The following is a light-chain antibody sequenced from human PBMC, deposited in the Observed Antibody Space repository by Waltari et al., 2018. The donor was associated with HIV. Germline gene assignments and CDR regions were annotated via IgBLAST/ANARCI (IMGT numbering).Light chain of an antibody. CDR1: NIGSKS. J-gene: IGLJ3*02. V-gene: IGLV3-21*04. CDR2: YDS. CDR3: QLWDSSSDHPV. Sequence: SYVLTQPPSVSVAPGKTARITCGGNNIGSKSVHWYQQKPGQAPVLVIYYDSDRPSGIPERFSGSNSGNTATLTISRVEAGDEADYYCQLWDSSSDHPVFGGGTKVTVL.